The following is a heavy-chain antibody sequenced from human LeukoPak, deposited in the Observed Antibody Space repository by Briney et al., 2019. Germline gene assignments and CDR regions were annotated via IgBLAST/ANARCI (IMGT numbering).Heavy chain of an antibody. CDR1: GITFSTYA. V-gene: IGHV3-48*04. CDR2: ITSGSSTI. CDR3: ARPLRESGYFYFDY. D-gene: IGHD3-3*01. J-gene: IGHJ4*02. Sequence: GGSLRLSCAAAGITFSTYAMTWVRQAPGKGLEWVSYITSGSSTIYYPDSVKGRFTISRDNAKNSLYLQMNSLRAEDTAVYYCARPLRESGYFYFDYWGQGTLVTVSS.